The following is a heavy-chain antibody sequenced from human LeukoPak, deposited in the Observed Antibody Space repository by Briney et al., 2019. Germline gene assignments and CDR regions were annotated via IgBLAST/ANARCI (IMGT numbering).Heavy chain of an antibody. CDR2: INANSGVT. J-gene: IGHJ5*02. CDR1: RYTFTGYY. Sequence: ASLKVSCKESRYTFTGYYMHWVRLAPGHGLEWMGWINANSGVTKYAQKLQGRVTMTRDTSISTAYMELSRLRSDDTAVYYCARESRTRGIAAAGTRWFDPWGQGTLVTVSS. CDR3: ARESRTRGIAAAGTRWFDP. V-gene: IGHV1-2*02. D-gene: IGHD6-13*01.